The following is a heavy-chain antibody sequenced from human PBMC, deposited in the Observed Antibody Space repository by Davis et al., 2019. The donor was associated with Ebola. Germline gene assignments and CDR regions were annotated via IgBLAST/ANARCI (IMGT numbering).Heavy chain of an antibody. CDR2: ISVYSGNT. Sequence: ASVKVSCKASSYTFSTYTITWVRQAPGQGLEWMGWISVYSGNTNYAQNLQDRITMTTDTSTSTAYMELRSLRSDDTAVYYCARSKYSNYYYGMDVWGKGTTVTVSS. CDR3: ARSKYSNYYYGMDV. V-gene: IGHV1-18*01. CDR1: SYTFSTYT. D-gene: IGHD6-6*01. J-gene: IGHJ6*04.